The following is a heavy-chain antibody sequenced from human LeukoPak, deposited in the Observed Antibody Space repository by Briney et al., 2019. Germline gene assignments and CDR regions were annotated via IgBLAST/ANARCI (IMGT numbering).Heavy chain of an antibody. J-gene: IGHJ4*02. D-gene: IGHD6-25*01. CDR1: GLTFSRYA. CDR3: ARARGGPKGYFDY. CDR2: ISSSGSTI. V-gene: IGHV3-48*04. Sequence: GGSLRLSCAVSGLTFSRYAMSWVRQAPGKGLEWVSYISSSGSTIYYADSVKGRFTISRDNAKNSLYLQMNSLRAEDTAVYYCARARGGPKGYFDYWGQGTLVTVSS.